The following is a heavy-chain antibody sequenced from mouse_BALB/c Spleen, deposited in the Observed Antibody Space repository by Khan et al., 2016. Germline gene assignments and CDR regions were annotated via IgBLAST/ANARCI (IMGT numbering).Heavy chain of an antibody. D-gene: IGHD1-1*01. CDR2: ISYSGST. CDR3: AYYGSSYWYFDV. V-gene: IGHV3-2*02. Sequence: EVELVESGPGLVKPSQSLSLTCTVTGYSITSDYAWNWIRQFPGNKLEWMGYISYSGSTSYNPSLKSRISITRDTSKNQFFLQLNSVTTEDTATYYCAYYGSSYWYFDVWGAGTTVTVSS. J-gene: IGHJ1*01. CDR1: GYSITSDYA.